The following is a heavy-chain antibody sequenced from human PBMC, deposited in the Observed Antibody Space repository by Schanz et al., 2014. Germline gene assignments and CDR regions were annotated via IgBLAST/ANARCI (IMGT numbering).Heavy chain of an antibody. CDR2: ITYNGGTI. CDR3: ANNWNLDY. Sequence: EVQLVESGGGLIQPGGSLRLSCAASGFGFSSYSMNWVRQAPGKGLEWISYITYNGGTIYYADSVKGRFTISRDNAKNSLYLEMNSLRAEDTALYYCANNWNLDYWGQGTLXTVSS. CDR1: GFGFSSYS. V-gene: IGHV3-48*01. D-gene: IGHD1-20*01. J-gene: IGHJ4*02.